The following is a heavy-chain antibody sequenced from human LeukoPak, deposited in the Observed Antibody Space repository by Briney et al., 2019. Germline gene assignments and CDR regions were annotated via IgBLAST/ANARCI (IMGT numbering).Heavy chain of an antibody. CDR1: GGSISSISSNNYH. CDR2: IYYSGST. V-gene: IGHV4-39*02. D-gene: IGHD4-23*01. CDR3: AREMGVVTAHGIDV. Sequence: KPSETLSLTCIVSGGSISSISSNNYHWGWIRQPPGKGLEWIGSIYYSGSTYYNPSLKSRVTISVDTSKNQLSLKLSSVTAADTALYYCAREMGVVTAHGIDVWGQGTTVTVSS. J-gene: IGHJ6*02.